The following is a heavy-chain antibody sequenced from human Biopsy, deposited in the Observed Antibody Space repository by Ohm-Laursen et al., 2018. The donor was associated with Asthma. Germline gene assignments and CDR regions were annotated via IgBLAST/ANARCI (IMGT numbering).Heavy chain of an antibody. Sequence: SLRLSCTASGFTVSRDYMFWVRQAPGKGLEWVSVIYSSGGTYYADSVQGRVTISRDNSKNTLSLQMNSLRAEDTAVYYCARAYGGSFFSGSFDIWGQGTMVTVSS. V-gene: IGHV3-53*01. J-gene: IGHJ3*02. D-gene: IGHD4-23*01. CDR3: ARAYGGSFFSGSFDI. CDR1: GFTVSRDY. CDR2: IYSSGGT.